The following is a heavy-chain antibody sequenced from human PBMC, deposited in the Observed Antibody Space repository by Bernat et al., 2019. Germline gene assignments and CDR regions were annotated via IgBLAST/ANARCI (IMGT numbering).Heavy chain of an antibody. D-gene: IGHD6-6*01. CDR3: AKDKYSSSSEEGFFDY. V-gene: IGHV3-9*01. CDR2: ISWNSDKI. J-gene: IGHJ4*02. CDR1: GFTFDDYA. Sequence: EVQLVESGGGWVQPERSLRLSCAASGFTFDDYAMHWVRQAPGKGLEWVSGISWNSDKIDYADSVKGRFTISRDNAKKSLYLQMNSLRVEDTALYYCAKDKYSSSSEEGFFDYWGQGTLVTVSS.